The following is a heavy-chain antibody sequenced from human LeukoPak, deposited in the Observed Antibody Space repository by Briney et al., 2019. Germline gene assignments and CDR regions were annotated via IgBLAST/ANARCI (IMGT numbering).Heavy chain of an antibody. V-gene: IGHV4-59*01. CDR1: GDSISNNL. CDR2: MYYSGST. D-gene: IGHD6-13*01. J-gene: IGHJ4*02. Sequence: KPSENLSLTCSVSGDSISNNLWSWIRQSPGKGLEWFGYMYYSGSTKYNPSLKSRVTISVDTSKNQFSLKLSSVTAADTAVYYCARGYSSSWLKFDYWGQGTLVTVSS. CDR3: ARGYSSSWLKFDY.